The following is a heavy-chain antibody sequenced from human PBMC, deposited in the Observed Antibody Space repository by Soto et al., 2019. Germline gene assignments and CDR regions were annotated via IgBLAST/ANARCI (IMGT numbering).Heavy chain of an antibody. CDR3: ARQGRMDYGGDSGFGY. CDR2: IYYSGST. Sequence: QLQLQESGPGLVKPSETLSLTCTVSGGSISTSSYYWGWIRQPPGKGLEWIGSIYYSGSTYYNPAVNSRVTLSVDTSTNQFSLKLGAVTAADMAVYYCARQGRMDYGGDSGFGYWGQGNLGLVSS. D-gene: IGHD2-21*02. J-gene: IGHJ4*02. V-gene: IGHV4-39*01. CDR1: GGSISTSSYY.